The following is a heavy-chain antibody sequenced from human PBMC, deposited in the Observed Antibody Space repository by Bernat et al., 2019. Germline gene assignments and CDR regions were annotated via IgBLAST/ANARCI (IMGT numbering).Heavy chain of an antibody. CDR2: ISYDGSNK. J-gene: IGHJ6*03. CDR1: GFTFSSYG. V-gene: IGHV3-30*03. Sequence: QVQLAESGGGVVQPGRSLRLSCAASGFTFSSYGMHWVRQAPGKGLEWVAVISYDGSNKYYADSVKGRFTISRDNSKNTLYLQMNCLRAEDTAVYYCAGEGGGSHYDFWSGYYPYYYYYYMDVWGKGTTVTVSS. CDR3: AGEGGGSHYDFWSGYYPYYYYYYMDV. D-gene: IGHD3-3*01.